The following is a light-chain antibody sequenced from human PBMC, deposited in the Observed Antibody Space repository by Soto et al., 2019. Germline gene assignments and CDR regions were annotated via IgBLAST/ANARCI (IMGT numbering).Light chain of an antibody. J-gene: IGKJ3*01. V-gene: IGKV1-17*01. CDR2: DAF. Sequence: DIQMTQSPSSLSASVGDRVTITCRASQGIRNDLGWYQQKSGKAPKRLVYDAFTLESGVPSRFSGGGSGTEFTLTISSLQPEDFATYYCLQWNTLPLTFGTGTKVDIK. CDR3: LQWNTLPLT. CDR1: QGIRND.